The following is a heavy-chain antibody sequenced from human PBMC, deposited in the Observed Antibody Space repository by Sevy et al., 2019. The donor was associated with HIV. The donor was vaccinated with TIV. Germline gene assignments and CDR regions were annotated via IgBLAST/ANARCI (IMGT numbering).Heavy chain of an antibody. V-gene: IGHV1-2*02. Sequence: ASVKVSCKASGYTFTGYYMHWVRQAPGQGLEWMGWINPNSGGTNYAQKFQGRVTMTRDTSISTAYMELSRLRSDDTAVYYCARDPRSRLTMVRGVDYYFDYWGQGTLVTVSS. J-gene: IGHJ4*02. D-gene: IGHD3-10*01. CDR1: GYTFTGYY. CDR3: ARDPRSRLTMVRGVDYYFDY. CDR2: INPNSGGT.